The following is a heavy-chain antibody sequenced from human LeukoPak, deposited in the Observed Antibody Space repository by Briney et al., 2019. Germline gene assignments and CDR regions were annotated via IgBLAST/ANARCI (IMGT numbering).Heavy chain of an antibody. CDR3: ARAKGIAAAGY. D-gene: IGHD6-13*01. CDR1: GGSFSGYY. Sequence: SETLSLTCAVYGGSFSGYYWSCIRQPPGKGLEWIGEINHSGSTNYNPSLKSRVTISVDTSKNQFSLKLSSLTAADTAVYYCARAKGIAAAGYWGQGTLVTVSS. CDR2: INHSGST. J-gene: IGHJ4*02. V-gene: IGHV4-34*01.